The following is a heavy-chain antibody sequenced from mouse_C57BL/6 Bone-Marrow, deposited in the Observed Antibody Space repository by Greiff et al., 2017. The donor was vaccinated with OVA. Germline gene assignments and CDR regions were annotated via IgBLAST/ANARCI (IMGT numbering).Heavy chain of an antibody. J-gene: IGHJ2*01. Sequence: VQLQQSGAELVRPGASVKLSCTASGFNIKDDYMHWVKQRPEQGLEWIGWIDPENGDTEYASKFQGKATITADTSSNTAYLQLSSLTSEDTAVYYCRGGYPYYFDYWGQGTTLTVSS. CDR1: GFNIKDDY. V-gene: IGHV14-4*01. D-gene: IGHD2-14*01. CDR3: RGGYPYYFDY. CDR2: IDPENGDT.